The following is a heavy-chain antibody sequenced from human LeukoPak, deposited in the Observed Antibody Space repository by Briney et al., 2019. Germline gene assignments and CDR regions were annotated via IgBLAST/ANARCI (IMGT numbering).Heavy chain of an antibody. CDR3: ARERYSESPGHHDAFDI. CDR1: GFTLSSYW. D-gene: IGHD1-26*01. CDR2: IKQDGSEK. Sequence: GGSLRLSCAASGFTLSSYWMSWVRQAPGKGLEWVANIKQDGSEKYYVDSVKGRFTISRDNAKNSLYLQMNSLRAEDTAVYYCARERYSESPGHHDAFDIWGQGTMVTVSS. J-gene: IGHJ3*02. V-gene: IGHV3-7*01.